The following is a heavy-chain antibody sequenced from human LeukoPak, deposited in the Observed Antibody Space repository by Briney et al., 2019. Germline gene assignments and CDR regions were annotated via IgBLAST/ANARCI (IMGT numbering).Heavy chain of an antibody. CDR3: ARNDIVVVPAAFDY. CDR1: GGSFSGYY. J-gene: IGHJ4*02. CDR2: IYYSGST. D-gene: IGHD2-2*01. V-gene: IGHV4-30-4*08. Sequence: SETLSLTCAVYGGSFSGYYWSWIRQPPGKGLEWIGYIYYSGSTYYNPSLKSRVTISVDTSKNQFSLKLSSVTAADTAVYYCARNDIVVVPAAFDYWGQGTLVTVSS.